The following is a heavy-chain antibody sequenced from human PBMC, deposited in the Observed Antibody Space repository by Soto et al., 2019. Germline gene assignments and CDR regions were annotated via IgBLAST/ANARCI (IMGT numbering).Heavy chain of an antibody. V-gene: IGHV3-53*01. Sequence: EVQLVESGGGLIQPGGSLRLSCAVSGFTVSNNYMSWVRQAPGKGLEGVSVIYSGGYTAYGDSVKGRFTISRDNSKNTLFLKKNSLRADHAAGYYGGPTPGGGGYWGQGTLVTVSS. CDR2: IYSGGYT. CDR3: GPTPGGGGY. J-gene: IGHJ4*02. CDR1: GFTVSNNY. D-gene: IGHD3-10*01.